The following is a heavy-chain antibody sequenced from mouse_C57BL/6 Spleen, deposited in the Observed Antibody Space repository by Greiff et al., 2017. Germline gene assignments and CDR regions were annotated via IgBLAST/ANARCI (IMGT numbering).Heavy chain of an antibody. D-gene: IGHD2-4*01. CDR3: AISGDYDGNYAMDY. CDR1: GYTFTSYW. Sequence: QVQLQQPGAELVRPGSSVKLSCKASGYTFTSYWMHWVKQRPIQGLEWIGNIDPSDSETHYNQKFKDKATLTVDKSSSTAYMQLSSLTSEDSAVYYCAISGDYDGNYAMDYWGQGTSVTVSS. CDR2: IDPSDSET. V-gene: IGHV1-52*01. J-gene: IGHJ4*01.